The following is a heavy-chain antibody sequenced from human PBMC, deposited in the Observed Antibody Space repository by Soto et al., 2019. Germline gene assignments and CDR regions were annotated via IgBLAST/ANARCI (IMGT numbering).Heavy chain of an antibody. CDR2: ISGHNGNT. Sequence: ASVKVSCKASGYSFTSYGISWVRQAPGQGPEWMGWISGHNGNTNHPQSLQGRVTMTTDASRNTAYMELRSLRSDDTAVYYCARHRFNYYDDTVYYYFDYWGQGTLVTVSS. J-gene: IGHJ4*02. D-gene: IGHD3-22*01. CDR1: GYSFTSYG. V-gene: IGHV1-18*04. CDR3: ARHRFNYYDDTVYYYFDY.